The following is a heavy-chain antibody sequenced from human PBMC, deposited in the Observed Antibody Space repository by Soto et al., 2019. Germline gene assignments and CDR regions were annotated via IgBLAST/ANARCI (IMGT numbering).Heavy chain of an antibody. CDR3: ARDSGLTGTNNWFDP. CDR2: IYHSGST. J-gene: IGHJ5*02. CDR1: GGSISSGGYS. D-gene: IGHD1-20*01. Sequence: QLQLQESGSGLVKPSQTLSLTCAVSGGSISSGGYSWSWIRQPPGKGLEWIGYIYHSGSTYYNPSLKSRVTISVDRSKNQFSLKLSSVTAADTAVYYCARDSGLTGTNNWFDPWGQGTLVTVSS. V-gene: IGHV4-30-2*01.